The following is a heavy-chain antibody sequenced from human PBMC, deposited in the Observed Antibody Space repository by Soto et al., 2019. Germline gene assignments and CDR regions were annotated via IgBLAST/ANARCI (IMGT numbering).Heavy chain of an antibody. D-gene: IGHD3-9*01. CDR2: ISGGGGGT. J-gene: IGHJ4*02. CDR3: AKGSQYDILTADHAFDS. Sequence: EVQLLESGGGLVQPGGSLRLSCSVSGFTFSNYAMTWVRQAPGKGLEWVSSISGGGGGTHYADSMKGRFTISRDNSKNSFNLEMNRRRADDTAVYYCAKGSQYDILTADHAFDSWGQGTLVTVSS. V-gene: IGHV3-23*01. CDR1: GFTFSNYA.